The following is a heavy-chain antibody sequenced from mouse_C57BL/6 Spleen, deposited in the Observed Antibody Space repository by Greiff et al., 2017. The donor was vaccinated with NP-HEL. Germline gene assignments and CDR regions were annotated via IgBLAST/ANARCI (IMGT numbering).Heavy chain of an antibody. V-gene: IGHV5-4*01. D-gene: IGHD3-2*02. CDR3: AREAQATSFAY. J-gene: IGHJ3*01. CDR2: ISDGGSYT. Sequence: DVKLVESGGGLVKPGGSLKLSCAASGFTFSSYAMSWVRQTPEKRLEWVATISDGGSYTYYPDNVKGRFTISRDNAKNNLYLQMSHLKSEDTAMYYCAREAQATSFAYWGQGTLVTVSA. CDR1: GFTFSSYA.